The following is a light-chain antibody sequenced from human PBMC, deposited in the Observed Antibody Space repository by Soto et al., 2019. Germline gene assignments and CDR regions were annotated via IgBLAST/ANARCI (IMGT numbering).Light chain of an antibody. J-gene: IGKJ3*01. CDR2: AAS. CDR3: QHSIT. CDR1: QSISSY. V-gene: IGKV1-39*01. Sequence: DIQMTQSPSSLSASVGDRVTITCRASQSISSYLNWYQQKPGKAPKLLIYAASSLQSGVPSRFSGSGSGTDFTLTISSLQPEDFATYYCQHSITFGPGTKVDIK.